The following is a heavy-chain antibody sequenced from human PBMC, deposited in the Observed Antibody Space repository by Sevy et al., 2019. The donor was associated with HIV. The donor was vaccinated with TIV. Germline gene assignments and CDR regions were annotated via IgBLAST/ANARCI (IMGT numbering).Heavy chain of an antibody. CDR3: ARGTESSGWEYPHY. V-gene: IGHV1-2*02. CDR2: INTAGGGA. CDR1: GYPFTVYY. D-gene: IGHD6-19*01. J-gene: IGHJ4*02. Sequence: ASVKVSCKASGYPFTVYYIHWLRETPRHGLQWVGFINTAGGGATYTPTFQGRVTLSRDTAINTAYLTLNDLTSDDTAVYLCARGTESSGWEYPHYWGQGTQVTVSS.